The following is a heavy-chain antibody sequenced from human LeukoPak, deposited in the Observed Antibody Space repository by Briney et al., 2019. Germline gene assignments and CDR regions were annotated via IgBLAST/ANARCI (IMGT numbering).Heavy chain of an antibody. CDR1: GFTFSSCS. V-gene: IGHV3-48*02. CDR2: ISSGSSTI. J-gene: IGHJ4*02. Sequence: GGSLRLSCAASGFTFSSCSMNWVRQAPGKGLEGVSYISSGSSTIYYADSVKGRFTISRDNARNSLYLQMNSLRDEDTAVYYCASPAHGSGSYFPFDYWGQGTLVTVSS. CDR3: ASPAHGSGSYFPFDY. D-gene: IGHD3-10*01.